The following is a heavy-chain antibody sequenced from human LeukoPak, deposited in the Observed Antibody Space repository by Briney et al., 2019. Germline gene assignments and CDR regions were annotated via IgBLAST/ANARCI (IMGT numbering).Heavy chain of an antibody. V-gene: IGHV3-23*01. CDR1: GFTFSSYA. CDR3: AKTGQWLVQGGYFDY. CDR2: ISGSGGST. Sequence: GGSLRLSCAASGFTFSSYAMSWVRQAPGKGLEWVSGISGSGGSTYYADSVKGRFTISRDNSKNTLYLQMNSLRAEDTAVYYCAKTGQWLVQGGYFDYWGQGTLVTVSS. D-gene: IGHD6-19*01. J-gene: IGHJ4*02.